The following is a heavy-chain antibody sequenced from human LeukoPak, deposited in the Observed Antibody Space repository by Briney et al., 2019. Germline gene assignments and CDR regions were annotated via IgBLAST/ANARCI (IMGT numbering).Heavy chain of an antibody. CDR3: VRCLGVKAGDL. CDR1: GFTLSGLW. Sequence: PVGSLRLSCAASGFTLSGLWMHWVRQPAGKGLEWVSRMNSGGTTTTYADSVKGRFTISRDNAKNTLFLQMNSLTVEDTAEYYCVRCLGVKAGDLWGQGSLVTVSS. CDR2: MNSGGTTT. V-gene: IGHV3-74*01. J-gene: IGHJ5*02. D-gene: IGHD2/OR15-2a*01.